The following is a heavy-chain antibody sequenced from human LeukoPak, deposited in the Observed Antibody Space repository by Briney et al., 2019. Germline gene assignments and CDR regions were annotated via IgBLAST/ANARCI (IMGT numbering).Heavy chain of an antibody. CDR1: GGSISSSSYY. Sequence: PSETLSLTCTVSGGSISSSSYYWGWIRQPPGKGLEWIGSISYSGSTYYNPSLKSRVTISVDTSKNQFSLKLSSVTAADTAVYYCASSRRVIPGGYYFDYWGQGTLVTVSS. V-gene: IGHV4-39*07. D-gene: IGHD3-16*02. CDR2: ISYSGST. CDR3: ASSRRVIPGGYYFDY. J-gene: IGHJ4*02.